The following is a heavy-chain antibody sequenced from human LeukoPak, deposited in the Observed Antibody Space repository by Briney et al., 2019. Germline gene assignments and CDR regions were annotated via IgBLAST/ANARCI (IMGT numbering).Heavy chain of an antibody. CDR3: ARDYCGGDCYTSYHYYYMDV. CDR2: IYTTGST. D-gene: IGHD2-21*02. Sequence: SETLSLTCSVSGGSISVYYWSWIRQPAGKGLEWLGRIYTTGSTNYNPSLRSRVIMSVDTSKNQFSLKLSSVTAADTAVYYCARDYCGGDCYTSYHYYYMDVWGKGTTVTVSS. V-gene: IGHV4-4*07. CDR1: GGSISVYY. J-gene: IGHJ6*03.